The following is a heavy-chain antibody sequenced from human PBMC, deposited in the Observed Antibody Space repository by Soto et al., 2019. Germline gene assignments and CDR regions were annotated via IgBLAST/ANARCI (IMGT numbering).Heavy chain of an antibody. CDR2: ISYDGSNE. Sequence: PGGSLRLSCAASGFTFSSYGMHWVRQAPGKGLEWVAVISYDGSNEYYADSMKGRLTISRDNSKNTLYLQFNSLRTEDTAVYYCARDPAPWGQGALVTVSS. CDR3: ARDPAP. V-gene: IGHV3-30*03. J-gene: IGHJ5*02. CDR1: GFTFSSYG.